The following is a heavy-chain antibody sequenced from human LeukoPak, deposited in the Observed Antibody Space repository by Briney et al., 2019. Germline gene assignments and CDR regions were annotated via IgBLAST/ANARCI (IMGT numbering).Heavy chain of an antibody. CDR2: ISSKANSLAT. CDR3: TTLGYCSSTSCGP. J-gene: IGHJ5*02. V-gene: IGHV3-73*01. Sequence: GGSLRLSCAASGFTFSGYAMHWVRQAPGKGLEWVARISSKANSLATAESPTVKFTFTISRDDSKNTVYLQMKSLKTEATSEYYCTTLGYCSSTSCGPWGQGTLVTVSS. CDR1: GFTFSGYA. D-gene: IGHD2-2*01.